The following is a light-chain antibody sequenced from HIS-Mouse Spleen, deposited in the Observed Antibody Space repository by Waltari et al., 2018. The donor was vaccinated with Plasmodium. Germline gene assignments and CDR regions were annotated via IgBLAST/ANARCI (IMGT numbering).Light chain of an antibody. CDR2: GAS. CDR1: QSVSSN. V-gene: IGKV3-15*01. Sequence: EIVMTQSPATLSVSPGERATLSCRASQSVSSNLAWYQQKPGQARRLLIYGASSRATGIPARFSGSGSGTEFALTISSLQSEDFAVYYCQQYNNWSFTFGPGTKVDIK. CDR3: QQYNNWSFT. J-gene: IGKJ3*01.